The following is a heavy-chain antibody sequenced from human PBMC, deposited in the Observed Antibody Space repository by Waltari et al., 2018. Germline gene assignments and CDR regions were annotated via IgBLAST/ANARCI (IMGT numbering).Heavy chain of an antibody. D-gene: IGHD6-6*01. CDR1: GGSISSGSYY. J-gene: IGHJ4*02. V-gene: IGHV4-61*02. CDR3: AREEYSSSSRQFDY. CDR2: IYTSGST. Sequence: QVQLQESGPGLVKPSQTLSLTCTVSGGSISSGSYYWRWIRQPAWKGLAWLGRIYTSGSTNYNPSLKTLVTISVDTSKNQFSLKLSSVTAADTAVYYCAREEYSSSSRQFDYWGQGTLVTVSS.